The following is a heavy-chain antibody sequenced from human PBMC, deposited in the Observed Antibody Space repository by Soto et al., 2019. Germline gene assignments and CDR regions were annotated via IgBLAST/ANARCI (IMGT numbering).Heavy chain of an antibody. CDR1: GYPVTAYY. J-gene: IGHJ3*02. CDR2: INPATGAA. Sequence: QLHLVQSGAVVKKPGASVTVSCSASGYPVTAYYMHWVRQAPGRGLEWMGGINPATGAAKYTQTFQGRVPMTRDTAPRTVFMELSGLTSEDPAVFYFARGGGVGVAGSAAFDMWGQGTLVTVSS. CDR3: ARGGGVGVAGSAAFDM. D-gene: IGHD3-3*01. V-gene: IGHV1-2*02.